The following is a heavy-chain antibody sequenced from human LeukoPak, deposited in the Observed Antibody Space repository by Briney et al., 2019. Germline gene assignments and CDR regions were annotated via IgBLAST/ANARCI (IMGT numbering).Heavy chain of an antibody. CDR2: ISSSSSYI. CDR1: GFTFSSYS. Sequence: GGSLRLSCAASGFTFSSYSMNWVRQAPGKGLEWVSSISSSSSYIYYADSVKGRFTISRDNAKNSLYLQMNSLRAEDTAVYYCARVQYSNYAFDYWGQGTLVTVSS. CDR3: ARVQYSNYAFDY. D-gene: IGHD4-11*01. V-gene: IGHV3-21*01. J-gene: IGHJ4*02.